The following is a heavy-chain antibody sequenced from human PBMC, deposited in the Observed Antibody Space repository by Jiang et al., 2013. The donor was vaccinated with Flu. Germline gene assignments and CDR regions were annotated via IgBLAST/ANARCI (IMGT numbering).Heavy chain of an antibody. V-gene: IGHV1-2*04. D-gene: IGHD6-13*01. CDR1: GYTFTGYY. Sequence: QVQLVESGAEVKKPGASVKVSCKASGYTFTGYYMHWVRQASGQGLEWMGWINPNSGGTNYAQKFQGWVTMTRDTSISTAYMELSRLRSDDTAVYYCARQLETYYYYYGMDVWGQGTTVTVSS. CDR3: ARQLETYYYYYGMDV. CDR2: INPNSGGT. J-gene: IGHJ6*02.